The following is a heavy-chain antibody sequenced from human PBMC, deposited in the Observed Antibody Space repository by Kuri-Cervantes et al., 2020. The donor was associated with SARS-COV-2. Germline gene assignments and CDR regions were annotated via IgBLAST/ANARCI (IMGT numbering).Heavy chain of an antibody. CDR2: IIPIFGTA. Sequence: SVKVSCKASGGTFSSYAISWVRQAPGQGLEWMGGIIPIFGTANYAQKFQGRVTITADESTSTAYMELSSLRSDDTAVYYCARVPRRATYFVSGTGTNLYYFDYWGQGTLVTVSS. J-gene: IGHJ4*02. CDR3: ARVPRRATYFVSGTGTNLYYFDY. CDR1: GGTFSSYA. V-gene: IGHV1-69*13. D-gene: IGHD1-1*01.